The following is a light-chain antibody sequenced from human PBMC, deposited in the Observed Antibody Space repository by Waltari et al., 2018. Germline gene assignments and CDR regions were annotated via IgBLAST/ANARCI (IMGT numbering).Light chain of an antibody. V-gene: IGLV7-46*01. CDR2: DTS. CDR3: LLSYSGARV. Sequence: QAVVTQEPSLTVSPGGTVTLTCGSSYGPVTSGHCPCWSPQPPGQAPRTLIYDTSNKHSWTPALFSGFLLGGKAALTLSGAQPEDEAEYYCLLSYSGARVFGTGTKVTVL. CDR1: YGPVTSGHC. J-gene: IGLJ1*01.